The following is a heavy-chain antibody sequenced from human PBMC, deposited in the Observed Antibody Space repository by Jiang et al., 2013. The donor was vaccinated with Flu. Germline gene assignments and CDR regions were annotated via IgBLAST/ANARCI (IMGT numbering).Heavy chain of an antibody. CDR1: GFPFSSHG. Sequence: QLVESGGGVVPPGNSLRLSCAASGFPFSSHGIHWVRQAPGKGLEWVAVIWYDGSNEYYADSVKGRFTISRDNSKNTVSLQMNSLRAEDTAVYYCARDVKSGSYIPDFWGQGTLVTVSS. CDR2: IWYDGSNE. CDR3: ARDVKSGSYIPDF. J-gene: IGHJ4*02. V-gene: IGHV3-33*01. D-gene: IGHD1-26*01.